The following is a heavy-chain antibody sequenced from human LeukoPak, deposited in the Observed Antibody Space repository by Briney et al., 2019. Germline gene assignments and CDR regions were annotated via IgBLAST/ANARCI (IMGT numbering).Heavy chain of an antibody. CDR2: IYYSGST. V-gene: IGHV4-59*01. Sequence: SETLSLTCTVSGGSISSYYWSWIRQPPGKGLEWIGYIYYSGSTNYNPSLKSRVTISVDTSKNQFSLKLSSVTAADTAVHYCASYQTGKFDYWGQGTLVTVSS. CDR3: ASYQTGKFDY. D-gene: IGHD7-27*01. CDR1: GGSISSYY. J-gene: IGHJ4*02.